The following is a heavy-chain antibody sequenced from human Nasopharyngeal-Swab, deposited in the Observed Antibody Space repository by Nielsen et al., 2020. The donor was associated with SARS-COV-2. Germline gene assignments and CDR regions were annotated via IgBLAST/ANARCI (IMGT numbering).Heavy chain of an antibody. CDR3: ARQFYDFWSGYPYYGMDV. J-gene: IGHJ6*02. D-gene: IGHD3-3*01. CDR1: GGSISSSSYY. CDR2: IYYSGST. Sequence: SETLSLTCTVSGGSISSSSYYWGWIRQPPGKGLERIGSIYYSGSTYYNPSLKSRFTISVVTSKNQFSQKLSSVTAADTAVYYCARQFYDFWSGYPYYGMDVWGQGTTVTVSS. V-gene: IGHV4-39*01.